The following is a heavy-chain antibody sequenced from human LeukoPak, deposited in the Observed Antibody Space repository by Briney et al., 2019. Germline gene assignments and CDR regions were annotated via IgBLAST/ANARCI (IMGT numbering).Heavy chain of an antibody. CDR2: MSVSGST. CDR3: ASGPWELDY. Sequence: PSETLSLTCTVSGGSISRHDWGWIRQPPGKGLEWIGIMSVSGSTSYSPSLESRVTISLDTSKNQFSLKLNSVTAADTAVYYCASGPWELDYWGQGILVTVSS. J-gene: IGHJ4*02. V-gene: IGHV4-59*08. CDR1: GGSISRHD. D-gene: IGHD1-26*01.